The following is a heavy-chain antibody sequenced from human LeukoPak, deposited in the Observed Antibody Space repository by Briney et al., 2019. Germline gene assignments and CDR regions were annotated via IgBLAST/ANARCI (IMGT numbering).Heavy chain of an antibody. Sequence: GGSLRLSCAASKFTFSSYSMNWVRQAPGKGLEWVSYISSSGSTIYYADSVKGRFTISRDNAKNSLYLQMNSLRAEDTAVYYCARGKVVCSSTSCYPHHSFDYWGQGTLVTVSS. J-gene: IGHJ4*02. D-gene: IGHD2-2*01. V-gene: IGHV3-48*04. CDR2: ISSSGSTI. CDR1: KFTFSSYS. CDR3: ARGKVVCSSTSCYPHHSFDY.